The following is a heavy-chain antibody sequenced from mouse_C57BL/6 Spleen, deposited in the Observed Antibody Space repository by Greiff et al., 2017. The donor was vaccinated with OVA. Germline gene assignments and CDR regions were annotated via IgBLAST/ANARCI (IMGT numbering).Heavy chain of an antibody. CDR3: ARDRRYGSMDY. J-gene: IGHJ4*01. D-gene: IGHD1-1*01. CDR1: GFTFSSYA. CDR2: ISDGGSYT. Sequence: EVKLVESGGGLVKPGGSLKLSCAASGFTFSSYAMSWVRQTPEKRLEWVATISDGGSYTYYPDNVKGRFTISRDNAKNNLYLQMSHLKSEDTAMYYCARDRRYGSMDYWGQGTSVTVSS. V-gene: IGHV5-4*01.